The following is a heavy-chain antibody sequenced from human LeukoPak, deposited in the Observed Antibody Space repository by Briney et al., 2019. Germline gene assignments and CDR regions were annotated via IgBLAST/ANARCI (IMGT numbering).Heavy chain of an antibody. CDR1: GFTFSSYG. V-gene: IGHV3-30*02. J-gene: IGHJ4*02. D-gene: IGHD3-9*01. CDR2: IRYDGSNK. CDR3: ATTPTLTGYYTLDYFDY. Sequence: TGGSLRLSCAASGFTFSSYGMHWVRQAPGKGLEWVAFIRYDGSNKYYADSVKGRFTISRDNSKNTLYLQMNSLRAEDTAVYYCATTPTLTGYYTLDYFDYWGQGTLVTVSS.